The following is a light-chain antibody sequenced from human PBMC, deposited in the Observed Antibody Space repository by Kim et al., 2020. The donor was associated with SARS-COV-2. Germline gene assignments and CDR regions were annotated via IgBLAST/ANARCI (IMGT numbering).Light chain of an antibody. CDR2: GAS. CDR3: QQYDTSLGT. CDR1: PTMMCDC. Sequence: TTSSGASPTMMCDCLAWYQHRPGQAPRLRIYGASRRATGTPDRFSGSGSGTDFTLTINRLEPEDFAVYYCQQYDTSLGTFGPGTKVDIK. J-gene: IGKJ3*01. V-gene: IGKV3-20*01.